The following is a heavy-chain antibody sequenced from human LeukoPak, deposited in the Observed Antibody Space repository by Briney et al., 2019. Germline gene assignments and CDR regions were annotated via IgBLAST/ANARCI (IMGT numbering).Heavy chain of an antibody. CDR3: AKEDCSGGRCYSLHY. CDR1: GFTFDDYG. J-gene: IGHJ4*02. CDR2: INWNGGST. Sequence: RSGGSLTLSCAASGFTFDDYGMTWVRHTPGKGLEWVSTINWNGGSTAYADSVKGRFTISRDNAKNSLYLQMNSLRAEDAAVYYCAKEDCSGGRCYSLHYWGQGTLVTVSS. D-gene: IGHD2-15*01. V-gene: IGHV3-20*04.